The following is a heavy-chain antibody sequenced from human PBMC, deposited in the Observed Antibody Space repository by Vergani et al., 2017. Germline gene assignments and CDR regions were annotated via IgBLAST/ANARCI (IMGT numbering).Heavy chain of an antibody. CDR3: ARVKGPPHCSGGSCYQRTGGEIDY. CDR1: GGSISSSSYY. CDR2: IYYSGST. D-gene: IGHD2-15*01. Sequence: QVQLQESGPGLVKPSETLSLTCIVSGGSISSSSYYWGWIRQPPGKGLEWIGRIYYSGSTYYNPSLRSRVTISVDTSKNQFSLKLSSVTAADTAVYYCARVKGPPHCSGGSCYQRTGGEIDYWGQGTLVTVSS. J-gene: IGHJ4*02. V-gene: IGHV4-39*07.